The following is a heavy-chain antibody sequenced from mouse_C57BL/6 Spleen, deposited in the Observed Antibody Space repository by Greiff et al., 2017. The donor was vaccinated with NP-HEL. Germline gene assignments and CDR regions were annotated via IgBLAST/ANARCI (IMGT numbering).Heavy chain of an antibody. CDR2: INPNNGGT. J-gene: IGHJ2*01. CDR1: GYTFTDYY. V-gene: IGHV1-26*01. D-gene: IGHD4-1*01. Sequence: VQLHQSGPELVKPGASVKISCKASGYTFTDYYMNWVKQSHGKSLEWIGDINPNNGGTSYNQKFKGKATLTVDKSSSTAYMELRSLTSEDSAVYYCARDWDLDYWGQGTTLTVSS. CDR3: ARDWDLDY.